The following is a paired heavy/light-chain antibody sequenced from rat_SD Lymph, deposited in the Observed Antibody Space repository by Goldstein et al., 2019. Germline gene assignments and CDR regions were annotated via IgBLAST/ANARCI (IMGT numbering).Light chain of an antibody. CDR3: LQSTHFPWT. J-gene: IGKJ1*01. CDR2: RVS. Sequence: DVVMTQTPVSLPVSLGGQASISCRSSQSLVHSNGNTYLHWYLQKPGQSPQLLIYRVSNRFSGVPDRFSGSGSGTDFTLKISRVEPEDLGDYYCLQSTHFPWTFGGGTKLELK. V-gene: IGKV1S22*01. CDR1: QSLVHSNGNTY.
Heavy chain of an antibody. CDR3: ARAGYTYGDY. D-gene: IGHD1-4*01. V-gene: IGHV7-7*01. Sequence: EVKLLESGGGLVQPGGSMRLSCAASGFTFTDFYMNWIRQPAGKAPEWLGFIRNKANGYTTEYNPSVKGRFTISRDNTQNMLYLQMNTLRAEDTATYYCARAGYTYGDYWGQGVMVTVSS. J-gene: IGHJ2*01. CDR1: GFTFTDFY. CDR2: IRNKANGYTT.